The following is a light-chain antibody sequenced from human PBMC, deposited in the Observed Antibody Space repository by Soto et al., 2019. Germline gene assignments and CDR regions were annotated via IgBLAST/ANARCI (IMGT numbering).Light chain of an antibody. Sequence: QSVLTQPASVSGSPGQSITISCTGTSSDVGGYDYVSWYQQHPGKAPKLMIYDVTNRPSGVSNRFSGSMSGNTASLTISGLQAEDEADYYCISYASINTYVFGTGTKLTVL. J-gene: IGLJ1*01. V-gene: IGLV2-14*01. CDR1: SSDVGGYDY. CDR3: ISYASINTYV. CDR2: DVT.